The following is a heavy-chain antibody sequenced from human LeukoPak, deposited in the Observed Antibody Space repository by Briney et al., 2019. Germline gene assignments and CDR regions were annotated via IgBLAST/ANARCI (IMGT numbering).Heavy chain of an antibody. CDR3: ARIYCGGACLDAAPLSDAFDI. CDR2: IWYDGTKK. Sequence: GGSLRLSCAASGFPFSSYAMHWVRQAPGKGLEWVAVIWYDGTKKYYGDSVKGRFTTSRDNSKNTLYLQMNSLRAEDTAVYYCARIYCGGACLDAAPLSDAFDIWGQGTMVTVSS. J-gene: IGHJ3*02. CDR1: GFPFSSYA. V-gene: IGHV3-33*01. D-gene: IGHD2-21*02.